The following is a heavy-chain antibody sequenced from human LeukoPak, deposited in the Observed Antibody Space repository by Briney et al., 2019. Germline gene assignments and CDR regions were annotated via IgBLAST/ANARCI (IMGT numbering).Heavy chain of an antibody. CDR3: AKDKEAWYSSSWYFDY. J-gene: IGHJ4*02. CDR1: GFTFTTSW. CDR2: INQVGSGK. D-gene: IGHD6-13*01. V-gene: IGHV3-7*05. Sequence: GGSLRLSCAASGFTFTTSWMSWVRQAPGKGLEWVANINQVGSGKYYVDSVKGRFTISRDNSKNTLYLQMNSLRAEDTAVYYCAKDKEAWYSSSWYFDYWGQGTLVTVSS.